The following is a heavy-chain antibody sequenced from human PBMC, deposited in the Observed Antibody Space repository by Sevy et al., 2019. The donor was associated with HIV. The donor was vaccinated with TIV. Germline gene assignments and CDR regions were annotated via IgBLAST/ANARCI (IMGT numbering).Heavy chain of an antibody. V-gene: IGHV3-30*04. Sequence: GGSLRLSCAASGFTFSRSAMHWVRQAPGKGLEWVAVISYDGRDQYYAESVRGRFSISRDNSKNAIHAQMNSLRVEDTAIYYCAKDGGIAWSDFDYWGQGTLVTVSS. CDR3: AKDGGIAWSDFDY. D-gene: IGHD6-19*01. CDR2: ISYDGRDQ. CDR1: GFTFSRSA. J-gene: IGHJ4*02.